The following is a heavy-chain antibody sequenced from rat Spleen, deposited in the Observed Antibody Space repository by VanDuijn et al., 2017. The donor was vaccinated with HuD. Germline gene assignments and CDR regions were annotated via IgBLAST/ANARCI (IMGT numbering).Heavy chain of an antibody. CDR1: GFTFSNYD. CDR3: ASQGKLGADYYVMDA. CDR2: ISPSGGST. V-gene: IGHV5-25*01. Sequence: EVQLVESGGGLVQPGRSLKLSCAASGFTFSNYDMAWVRQAPTKGLEWVASISPSGGSTYYRDSVEGRFTVSRDNAKSTLYLQMDSLRSEDTATYYCASQGKLGADYYVMDAWGQGASVTVSS. J-gene: IGHJ4*01. D-gene: IGHD5-1*01.